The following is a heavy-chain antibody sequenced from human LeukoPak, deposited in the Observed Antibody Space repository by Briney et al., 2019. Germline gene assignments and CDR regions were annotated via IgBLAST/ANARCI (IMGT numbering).Heavy chain of an antibody. V-gene: IGHV3-66*01. J-gene: IGHJ6*02. Sequence: GGSLRLSCAASGFTVSSNYMSWVRQAPGKGLEWVSVIYSGGSTYYADSVKGRFTISRDNSKNTPYLQMNSPRAEDTAVYYCARAFIAAAGKARSYGMDVWGQGTTATVSS. CDR2: IYSGGST. CDR1: GFTVSSNY. CDR3: ARAFIAAAGKARSYGMDV. D-gene: IGHD6-13*01.